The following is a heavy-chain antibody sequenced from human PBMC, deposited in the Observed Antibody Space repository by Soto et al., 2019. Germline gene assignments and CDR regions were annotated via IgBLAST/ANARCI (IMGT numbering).Heavy chain of an antibody. CDR2: IIPIFGTA. J-gene: IGHJ6*02. V-gene: IGHV1-69*13. CDR1: GGTFSSYA. D-gene: IGHD5-12*01. CDR3: ASSGYSGYDLYYGMDV. Sequence: GASVKVSCKASGGTFSSYAISWVRQAPGQGLEWMGGIIPIFGTANYAQKFQGRVTITADESTSTAYMELSSLRSEDTAVYYCASSGYSGYDLYYGMDVWGQGTTVTVSS.